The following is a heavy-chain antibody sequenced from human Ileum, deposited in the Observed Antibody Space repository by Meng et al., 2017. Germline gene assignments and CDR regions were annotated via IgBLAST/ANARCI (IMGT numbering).Heavy chain of an antibody. Sequence: LQLQESGPGLGKPSETPSLTCTVTGGPLIRNNDYWAWIRQPPGKGLEWIGSVSSGGSTFYNPSLNSRLTISIDTSKNQFSLKLTSVTAADTAGYYCARDHWGSLDYWGQGVLVTVSS. CDR3: ARDHWGSLDY. V-gene: IGHV4-39*07. CDR2: VSSGGST. D-gene: IGHD7-27*01. CDR1: GGPLIRNNDY. J-gene: IGHJ4*02.